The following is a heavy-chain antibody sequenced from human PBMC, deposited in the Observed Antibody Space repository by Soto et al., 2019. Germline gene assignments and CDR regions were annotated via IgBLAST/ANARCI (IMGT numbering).Heavy chain of an antibody. CDR2: IYYSGST. Sequence: SETLSLTCTVSGGSISSGDYYWSWIRQPPGKGLEWIGYIYYSGSTYYNPSLKSRVTISVDTSKNQFSLKLSSVTAADTAVYYCARGSSGYIPSDFDYWGQGTLVTVSS. V-gene: IGHV4-30-4*01. CDR1: GGSISSGDYY. CDR3: ARGSSGYIPSDFDY. D-gene: IGHD3-22*01. J-gene: IGHJ4*02.